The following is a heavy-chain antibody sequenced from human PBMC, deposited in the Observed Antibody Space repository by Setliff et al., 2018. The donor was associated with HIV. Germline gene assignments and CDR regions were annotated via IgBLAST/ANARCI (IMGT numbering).Heavy chain of an antibody. CDR2: INGGNGNT. CDR1: EYTFTDYA. V-gene: IGHV1-3*01. J-gene: IGHJ4*02. D-gene: IGHD6-6*01. CDR3: ARDYRDSSSSDY. Sequence: ASVKVSCKASEYTFTDYAMHWVRQAPGQRLEWMGWINGGNGNTKYSEKFQGRVTITRDTSASKAYMELSSLRSDDTAVYYCARDYRDSSSSDYWGQGTLVTVSS.